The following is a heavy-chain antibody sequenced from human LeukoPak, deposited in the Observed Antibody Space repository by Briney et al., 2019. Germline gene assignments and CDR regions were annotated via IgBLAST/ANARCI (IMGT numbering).Heavy chain of an antibody. Sequence: SQTLSLTCAISGDRVSSDSAAWNWIRQSPSGGLEWLGRTYLRSKWFNDYAVSVKSRMRITADTSKNQISLQLTSVTPEDTAVYFCARAVVMGVVWVDAFDVWGPGTLVTVSS. D-gene: IGHD3-16*01. CDR3: ARAVVMGVVWVDAFDV. J-gene: IGHJ3*01. V-gene: IGHV6-1*01. CDR2: TYLRSKWFN. CDR1: GDRVSSDSAA.